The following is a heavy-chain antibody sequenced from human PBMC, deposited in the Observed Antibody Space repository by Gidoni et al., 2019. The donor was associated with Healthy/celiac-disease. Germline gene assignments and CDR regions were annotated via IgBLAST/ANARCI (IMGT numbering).Heavy chain of an antibody. V-gene: IGHV2-26*01. J-gene: IGHJ6*02. CDR1: GFSLSNARMG. CDR3: ARAYGGYCSSTSCYDYYYYGMDV. D-gene: IGHD2-2*01. Sequence: VTLKESGPVLVKPTETLTLTCTVSGFSLSNARMGVSWIRQPPGKALEWLAHIFSTDEKSYSTSLKSRLTISKDTSKSQVVLTMTNMDPVDTATYYCARAYGGYCSSTSCYDYYYYGMDVWGQGTTVTVSS. CDR2: IFSTDEK.